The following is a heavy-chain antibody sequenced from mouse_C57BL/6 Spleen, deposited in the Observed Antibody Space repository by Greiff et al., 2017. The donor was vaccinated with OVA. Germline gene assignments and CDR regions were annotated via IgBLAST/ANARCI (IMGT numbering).Heavy chain of an antibody. CDR3: ARITRGSYFDY. CDR1: GYTFTDYN. Sequence: QQSGPELVKPGASVKMSCKASGYTFTDYNMHWVKQSHGKSLEWIGYINPNNGGTSYNQKFKGKATLTVNKSSSTAYMELRSLTSEDSAVYYCARITRGSYFDYWGQGTTLTVSS. CDR2: INPNNGGT. J-gene: IGHJ2*01. D-gene: IGHD1-1*01. V-gene: IGHV1-22*01.